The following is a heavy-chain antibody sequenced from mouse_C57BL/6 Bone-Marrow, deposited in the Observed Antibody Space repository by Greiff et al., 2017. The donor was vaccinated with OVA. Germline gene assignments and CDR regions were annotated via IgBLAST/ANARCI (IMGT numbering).Heavy chain of an antibody. CDR1: GFSLTSYG. Sequence: QVQLQQSGPGLVQPSQSLSITCTVSGFSLTSYGVHWVRQSPGKGLEWLGVIWSGGSTDYNAAFISRLSISKDNSKSQVFFKMNSLQADDTAIYYCARPIYYDYDEVPYYAMDYWGQGTSVTVSS. J-gene: IGHJ4*01. CDR3: ARPIYYDYDEVPYYAMDY. CDR2: IWSGGST. D-gene: IGHD2-4*01. V-gene: IGHV2-2*01.